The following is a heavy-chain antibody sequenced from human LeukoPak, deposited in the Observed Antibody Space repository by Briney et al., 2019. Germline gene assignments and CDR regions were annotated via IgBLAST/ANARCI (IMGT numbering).Heavy chain of an antibody. D-gene: IGHD3-22*01. CDR2: IKQDGSEK. CDR3: ARVSDSSGYSSDY. J-gene: IGHJ4*02. Sequence: GGSLRLSCAASGFTFSSYWMSWVRQAPGKGLEGVANIKQDGSEKYYGDCGEGRFTISRNNAKNSLYLQMNSLRAEDTAVYYCARVSDSSGYSSDYWGQGTLVTVSS. V-gene: IGHV3-7*01. CDR1: GFTFSSYW.